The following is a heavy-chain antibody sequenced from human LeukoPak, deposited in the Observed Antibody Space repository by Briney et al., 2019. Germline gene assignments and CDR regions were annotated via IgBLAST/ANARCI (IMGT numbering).Heavy chain of an antibody. D-gene: IGHD6-19*01. CDR3: ARGGYPYSSGY. Sequence: SQTLSLTCTVSGGSISSGGYYWSWIRQPPGKGLEWIGYIYHSGSTNYNPSLKSRVTISVDTSKNQFSLKLSSVTAADTAVYYCARGGYPYSSGYWGQGTLVTVSS. J-gene: IGHJ4*02. V-gene: IGHV4-30-2*01. CDR1: GGSISSGGYY. CDR2: IYHSGST.